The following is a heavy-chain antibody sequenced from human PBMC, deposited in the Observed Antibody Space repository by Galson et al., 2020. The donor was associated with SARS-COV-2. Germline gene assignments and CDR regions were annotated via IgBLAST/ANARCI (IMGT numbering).Heavy chain of an antibody. Sequence: GESLKISCAASGFTFSSYAMSLVRQAPGKGLEWVSAISGSGCSTYYADSVKGRFTISRDNSKNTRYLQMNSLRAEDTAVYYCAKGGLLRYLDWLSIEYYGMDVWGQGTTVTVSS. J-gene: IGHJ6*02. D-gene: IGHD3-9*01. CDR2: ISGSGCST. CDR3: AKGGLLRYLDWLSIEYYGMDV. CDR1: GFTFSSYA. V-gene: IGHV3-23*01.